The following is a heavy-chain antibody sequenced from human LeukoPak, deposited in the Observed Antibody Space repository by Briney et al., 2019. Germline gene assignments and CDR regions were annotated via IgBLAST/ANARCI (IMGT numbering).Heavy chain of an antibody. Sequence: GGSLRLSCAASGFTVSNNYMSWVRQAPGKGLEWVSAISGSGGSTYYADSVKGRFTISRDNSKHTLYLQMNSLGAEDTAVYYCSKWKAIVLVPAARSPIDYWGQGTLVTVSS. V-gene: IGHV3-23*01. D-gene: IGHD2-2*01. CDR3: SKWKAIVLVPAARSPIDY. CDR1: GFTVSNNY. J-gene: IGHJ4*02. CDR2: ISGSGGST.